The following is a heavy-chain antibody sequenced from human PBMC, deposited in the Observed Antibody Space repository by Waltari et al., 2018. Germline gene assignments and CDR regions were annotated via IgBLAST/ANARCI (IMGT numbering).Heavy chain of an antibody. CDR2: ISSSSSTI. CDR1: GFTFSSYS. CDR3: ASLTGAWRY. D-gene: IGHD1-1*01. V-gene: IGHV3-48*01. Sequence: EVQLVESGGGLVQPGGSLRLSCAASGFTFSSYSMNWVRQAPGKGLEWVSYISSSSSTIYYADSVKGRFTISRDNAKNSLYLQMNSLRAEDTAVYYCASLTGAWRYWGQGTLVTVSS. J-gene: IGHJ4*02.